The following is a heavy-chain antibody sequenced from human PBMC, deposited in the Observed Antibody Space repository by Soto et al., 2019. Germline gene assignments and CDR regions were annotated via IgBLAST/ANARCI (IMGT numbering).Heavy chain of an antibody. CDR3: AKGDSYYDFILNIDY. D-gene: IGHD3-3*01. CDR2: INGGGTRT. V-gene: IGHV3-23*01. Sequence: GGSLRLACAVSGFTFSSYAMSWVRQAPGKGLEWVSTINGGGTRTYYADSVKGRFTISRDNSKSTLYLQMNSLRAEDTAIYYCAKGDSYYDFILNIDYWGQGALVTVSS. CDR1: GFTFSSYA. J-gene: IGHJ4*02.